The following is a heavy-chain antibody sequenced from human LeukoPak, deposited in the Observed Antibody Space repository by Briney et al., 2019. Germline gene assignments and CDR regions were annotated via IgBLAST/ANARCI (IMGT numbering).Heavy chain of an antibody. Sequence: GGSLRLSCAASGFPFSTFWMTWVRQAPGKGLEWVANIIQDGSERYYVGSVKGRFTISRDNAKDSLFLQMNSLRAEDTAVYYCAREGASTISHAFDVWGQGTMVTVSS. D-gene: IGHD3-16*01. J-gene: IGHJ3*01. CDR3: AREGASTISHAFDV. CDR1: GFPFSTFW. V-gene: IGHV3-7*01. CDR2: IIQDGSER.